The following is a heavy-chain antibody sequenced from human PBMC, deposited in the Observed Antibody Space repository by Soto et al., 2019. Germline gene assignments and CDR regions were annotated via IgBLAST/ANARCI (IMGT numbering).Heavy chain of an antibody. Sequence: EVQLLESGGGLVQPGGSLRLSCAASGFTFSSYAMSWVRQAPGKGLEWVSSTSGYGGSTYYADSVKGRFTISRDNSKNTLYLQMNSLRAEDTAVYYCAKDLELEVFTAEYLDHWGQGSLVTVSS. CDR3: AKDLELEVFTAEYLDH. J-gene: IGHJ4*02. CDR2: TSGYGGST. V-gene: IGHV3-23*01. D-gene: IGHD1-1*01. CDR1: GFTFSSYA.